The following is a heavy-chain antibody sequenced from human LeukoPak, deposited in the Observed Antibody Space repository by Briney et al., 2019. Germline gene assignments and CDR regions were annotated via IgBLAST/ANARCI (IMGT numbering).Heavy chain of an antibody. CDR2: ISYDGSNK. D-gene: IGHD6-19*01. V-gene: IGHV3-30*03. CDR1: GFTFSSYG. Sequence: GRSLRLSCAASGFTFSSYGMHWVRQAPGKGLEWVAVISYDGSNKYYADSVKGRFTIPRDNSKNTLYLQMNSLRADDTAVYYCARDPIAVAGPEYYYMDVWGKGTTVTVSS. CDR3: ARDPIAVAGPEYYYMDV. J-gene: IGHJ6*03.